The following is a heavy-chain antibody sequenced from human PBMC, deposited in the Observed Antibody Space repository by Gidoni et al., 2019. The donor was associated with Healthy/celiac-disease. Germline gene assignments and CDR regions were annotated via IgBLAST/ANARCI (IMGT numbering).Heavy chain of an antibody. CDR1: GGTFSSYA. D-gene: IGHD3-16*01. J-gene: IGHJ4*02. Sequence: QVQLVQSGAAVTKPGSSVKVSCKASGGTFSSYAISWVRQAPGQGLEWMGVIIPIFGTANYAQKFQGRVTITADESTSTAYMELSSLRSEDTAVYYCARDGLGEDYGSGDYFDYWGQGTLVTVSS. CDR2: IIPIFGTA. V-gene: IGHV1-69*01. CDR3: ARDGLGEDYGSGDYFDY.